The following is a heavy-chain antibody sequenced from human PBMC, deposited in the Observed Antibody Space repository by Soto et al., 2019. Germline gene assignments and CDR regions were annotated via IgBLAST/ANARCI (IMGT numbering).Heavy chain of an antibody. Sequence: LSLSCEASGLAFSTYWMHWVRQAPGKGLVWVARINFDGSTTTYADSVKGRFIISRDNANNTLVVQMDSLRVDDTAGYYCVTGAPGRGRRPMAHCGQGTLLTVSS. CDR3: VTGAPGRGRRPMAH. CDR1: GLAFSTYW. J-gene: IGHJ4*02. D-gene: IGHD3-10*01. V-gene: IGHV3-74*01. CDR2: INFDGSTT.